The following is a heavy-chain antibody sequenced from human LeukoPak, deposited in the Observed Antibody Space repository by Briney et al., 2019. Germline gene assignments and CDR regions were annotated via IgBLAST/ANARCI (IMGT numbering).Heavy chain of an antibody. J-gene: IGHJ5*02. Sequence: SETLSLTCAVYGGSFSGYYWSWIRQPPGKGLEWIGEINHSGSTNYNPSLKSRVTISVDTSKNQFSLKLSSVTAADTAVYYCARAPIVVVTPSWFDPWGQGTLVTVSS. CDR3: ARAPIVVVTPSWFDP. CDR1: GGSFSGYY. CDR2: INHSGST. V-gene: IGHV4-34*01. D-gene: IGHD2-21*02.